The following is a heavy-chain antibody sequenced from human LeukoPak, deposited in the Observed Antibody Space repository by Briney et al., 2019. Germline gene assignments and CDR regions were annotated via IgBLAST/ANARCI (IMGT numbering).Heavy chain of an antibody. V-gene: IGHV1-24*01. CDR3: ATGVGAIQDDAFDI. CDR1: GYTLTELS. J-gene: IGHJ3*02. Sequence: GASVKVSCKVSGYTLTELSMHWVRQAPGKGLEWMGGFDPEDGETIYAQKFQGRVTMTEDTSTDTAYKELSSLRSEDTAVYYCATGVGAIQDDAFDIWGQGTMVTVSS. CDR2: FDPEDGET. D-gene: IGHD1-26*01.